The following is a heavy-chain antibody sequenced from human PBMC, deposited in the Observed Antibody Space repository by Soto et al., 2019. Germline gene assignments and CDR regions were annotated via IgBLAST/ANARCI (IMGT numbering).Heavy chain of an antibody. V-gene: IGHV1-18*01. D-gene: IGHD2-15*01. Sequence: QVQLVQSGAEVKKPGASVKVSCKASGYTFTSYGISWVRQAPGQGLEWMGWISAYNGNTDYAQKLQGRVTMTTDTSTSTAYMELRSLRSDDTAVYYCARDGGVRYCSGGSCHGYYYYGMDVWGQGTTVTVSS. CDR1: GYTFTSYG. J-gene: IGHJ6*02. CDR2: ISAYNGNT. CDR3: ARDGGVRYCSGGSCHGYYYYGMDV.